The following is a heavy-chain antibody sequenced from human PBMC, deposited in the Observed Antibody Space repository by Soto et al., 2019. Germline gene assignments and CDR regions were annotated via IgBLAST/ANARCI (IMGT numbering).Heavy chain of an antibody. J-gene: IGHJ4*02. CDR3: ARGEYDSSGYYRFMGSLDY. D-gene: IGHD3-22*01. Sequence: GASVKVSCKASGYTFTSYAMHWVRQAPGQRLEWMGGIIPIFGTANYAQKFQGRVTITADESTSTAYMELSSLRSEDTVVYYCARGEYDSSGYYRFMGSLDYWGQGTLVTVSS. V-gene: IGHV1-69*13. CDR2: IIPIFGTA. CDR1: GYTFTSYA.